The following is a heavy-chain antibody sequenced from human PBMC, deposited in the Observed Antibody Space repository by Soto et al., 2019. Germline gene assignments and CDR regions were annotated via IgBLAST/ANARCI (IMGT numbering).Heavy chain of an antibody. V-gene: IGHV3-23*01. CDR1: GFTFSGYA. CDR3: ANNVLLWFGHFDP. J-gene: IGHJ5*02. D-gene: IGHD3-10*01. Sequence: GGSLRLSCAASGFTFSGYAVSWVRQAPGKGLEWVSAISGSGGSTYYADSVKGRFTISRDNSKNTLYLQMNSLRAEDTAVYYCANNVLLWFGHFDPWGQGTLVTVSS. CDR2: ISGSGGST.